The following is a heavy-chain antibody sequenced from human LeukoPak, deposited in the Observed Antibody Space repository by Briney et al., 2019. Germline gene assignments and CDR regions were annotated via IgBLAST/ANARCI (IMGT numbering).Heavy chain of an antibody. D-gene: IGHD5-18*01. V-gene: IGHV1-2*02. Sequence: ASVKVSCKASGYGFTDYYTHWVRQAPGQGLEWMGWISIKSGDINYAQKFLGRVTMTRDTSMSTAYLELSRLRFDDTAVYYCAKDTGTFSFGDYWGQGTLVTVSS. J-gene: IGHJ4*02. CDR2: ISIKSGDI. CDR1: GYGFTDYY. CDR3: AKDTGTFSFGDY.